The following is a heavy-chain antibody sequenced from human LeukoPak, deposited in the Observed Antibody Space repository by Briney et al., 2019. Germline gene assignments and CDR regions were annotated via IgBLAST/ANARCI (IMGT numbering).Heavy chain of an antibody. J-gene: IGHJ4*02. CDR1: GGTFSSYA. Sequence: GASVKLSFKASGGTFSSYAISWVRQSPGQGLEWMGWIIPIFGTANYAQKFQGRVTITTDESTSTAYMELSSLRSEDTAVYYCARANYGDRSFDYWGQGTLVTVSS. CDR2: IIPIFGTA. V-gene: IGHV1-69*05. D-gene: IGHD4-17*01. CDR3: ARANYGDRSFDY.